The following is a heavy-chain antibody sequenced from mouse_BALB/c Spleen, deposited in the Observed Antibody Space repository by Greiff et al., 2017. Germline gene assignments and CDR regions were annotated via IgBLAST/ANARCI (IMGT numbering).Heavy chain of an antibody. Sequence: EVMLVESGGGLVQPGGSLRLSCATSGFTFTDYYMRWVRQPPGKALEWLGFIRNKANGYTTEYSASVKGRFTISRDNSQSILYLQMNTLRAEDSATYYCARDLGHFDYWGQGTTLTVSS. D-gene: IGHD4-1*01. CDR2: IRNKANGYTT. V-gene: IGHV7-3*02. J-gene: IGHJ2*01. CDR1: GFTFTDYY. CDR3: ARDLGHFDY.